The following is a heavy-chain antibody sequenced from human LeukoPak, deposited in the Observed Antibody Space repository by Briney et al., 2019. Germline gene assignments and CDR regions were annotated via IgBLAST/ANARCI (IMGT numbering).Heavy chain of an antibody. CDR1: GGSISSYY. Sequence: KPSETLSLTCTVSGGSISSYYWSWIRQPPGKGLEWIGYIYYSGSTNYNPSLKSRVTISVDTSKNQFSLKLSSVTAADTAVYYCARDLGSVGSEAQYYYYGMDVWGQGTTVTVSS. CDR3: ARDLGSVGSEAQYYYYGMDV. D-gene: IGHD3-10*01. CDR2: IYYSGST. V-gene: IGHV4-59*01. J-gene: IGHJ6*02.